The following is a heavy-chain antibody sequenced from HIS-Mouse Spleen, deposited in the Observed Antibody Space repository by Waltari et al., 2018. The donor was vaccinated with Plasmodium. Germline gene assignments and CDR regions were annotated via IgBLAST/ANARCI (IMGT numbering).Heavy chain of an antibody. CDR1: GYTFTGYY. V-gene: IGHV1-2*02. J-gene: IGHJ2*01. D-gene: IGHD3-16*01. CDR3: AREFGIGDRRYFDL. Sequence: KKPGASVKVSCKASGYTFTGYYMHWVRQAPGQGLEWMGWINPNSGGTNYAQKFQGRVTMTRDTSISTAYMELSRLRSDDTAVYYCAREFGIGDRRYFDLWGRGTLVTVSS. CDR2: INPNSGGT.